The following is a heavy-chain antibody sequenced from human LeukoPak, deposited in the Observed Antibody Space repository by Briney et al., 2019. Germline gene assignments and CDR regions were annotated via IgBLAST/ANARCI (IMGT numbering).Heavy chain of an antibody. CDR1: GYSSSSSYY. Sequence: SETLSCTCAVSGYSSSSSYYWRWIRQPPGKGLEWISTIYHSASTCYNPSLKSRVTISVDTSKNQFSLKLSSVTAADTAVYYCASAYDFWSGYYSPGGYYFDYWGQGTLVTVSS. D-gene: IGHD3-3*01. CDR2: IYHSAST. V-gene: IGHV4-38-2*01. CDR3: ASAYDFWSGYYSPGGYYFDY. J-gene: IGHJ4*02.